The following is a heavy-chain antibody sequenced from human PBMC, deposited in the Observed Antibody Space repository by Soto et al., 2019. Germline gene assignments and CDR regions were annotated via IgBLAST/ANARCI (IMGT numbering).Heavy chain of an antibody. CDR2: IIPIFGTA. J-gene: IGHJ6*02. V-gene: IGHV1-69*13. CDR3: ARDLPPVLASSSFLYYYYGMDV. CDR1: GGTFSSYA. D-gene: IGHD6-6*01. Sequence: SVKVSCKGSGGTFSSYAIIWVGQVPGKGLEWMGGIIPIFGTANYAQKFQGRVTITADESTSTAYMELRSLRSDDTAVYYCARDLPPVLASSSFLYYYYGMDVWGQGTTVTVSS.